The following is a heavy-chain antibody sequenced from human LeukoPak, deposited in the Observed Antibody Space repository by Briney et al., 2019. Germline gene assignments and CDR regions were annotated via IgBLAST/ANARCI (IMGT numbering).Heavy chain of an antibody. CDR3: ARGQGTVTTH. Sequence: PSETLSLTCAVYGGSFSGYCWSWIRQPPGKGLEWIGEINHSGSTNYNPSLKSRVTISVDTSKNQFSLNLSSVTAADTAVYYCARGQGTVTTHWGQGTLVTVSS. V-gene: IGHV4-34*01. CDR1: GGSFSGYC. D-gene: IGHD4-11*01. J-gene: IGHJ4*02. CDR2: INHSGST.